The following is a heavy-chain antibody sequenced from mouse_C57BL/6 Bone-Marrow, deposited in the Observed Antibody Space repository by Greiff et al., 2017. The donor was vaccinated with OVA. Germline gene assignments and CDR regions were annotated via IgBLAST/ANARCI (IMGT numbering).Heavy chain of an antibody. Sequence: QVQLQQPGAELVMPGASVKLSCKASGYTFTSYWMHWVKQRPGQGLEWIGEIDPSDSYTNYNQKFKGKSTLTVDKSSSTAYMQLSSLPSEDSAVYYCARRIHFDYWGQGTTLTVSS. J-gene: IGHJ2*01. CDR3: ARRIHFDY. CDR2: IDPSDSYT. V-gene: IGHV1-69*01. CDR1: GYTFTSYW.